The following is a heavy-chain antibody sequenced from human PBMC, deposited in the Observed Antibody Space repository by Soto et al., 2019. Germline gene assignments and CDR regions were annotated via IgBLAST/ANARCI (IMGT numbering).Heavy chain of an antibody. CDR1: GGSISSSNW. J-gene: IGHJ6*02. D-gene: IGHD3-10*01. V-gene: IGHV4-4*02. CDR2: IYHSGST. Sequence: PSETLSLTCAVSGGSISSSNWWSWVRQPPGKGLEWIGEIYHSGSTNYNPSLKSRVTISVDKSKNQFSLKLSSVTAADTAVYYCAREGKRFGSYYYYYGMDAWGQGTTVT. CDR3: AREGKRFGSYYYYYGMDA.